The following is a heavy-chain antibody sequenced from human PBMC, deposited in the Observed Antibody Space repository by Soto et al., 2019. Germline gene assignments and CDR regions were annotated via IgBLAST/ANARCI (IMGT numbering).Heavy chain of an antibody. CDR1: GFTCSSYS. Sequence: EVQLVESGGGLVQPGGSLRLSCAASGFTCSSYSMNWVRQAPGKGLAWVSYISSSSSTIYYADSVKGRFTISRDNAKNSLYLQMNSLRAEDTAVYDCARPGRGYSSSWFDPWGQGTLVTVSS. CDR3: ARPGRGYSSSWFDP. CDR2: ISSSSSTI. J-gene: IGHJ5*02. V-gene: IGHV3-48*01. D-gene: IGHD6-13*01.